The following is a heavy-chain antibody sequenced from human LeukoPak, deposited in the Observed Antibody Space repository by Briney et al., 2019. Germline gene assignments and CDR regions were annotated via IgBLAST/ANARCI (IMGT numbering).Heavy chain of an antibody. J-gene: IGHJ6*03. CDR2: IYYSGST. V-gene: IGHV4-59*11. D-gene: IGHD3-9*01. CDR3: ARSLRYFDWLQSYHYYYMDV. Sequence: SETLSLTCTVSGGSISSHYWSWIRQPPGKGLEWIGYIYYSGSTNYNPSLKSRVTISVDTSKNQFSLKLSSVTAADTAVYYCARSLRYFDWLQSYHYYYMDVWGKGTTVTVSS. CDR1: GGSISSHY.